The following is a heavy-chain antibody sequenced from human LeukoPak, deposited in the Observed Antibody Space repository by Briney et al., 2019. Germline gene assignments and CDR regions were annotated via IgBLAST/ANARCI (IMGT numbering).Heavy chain of an antibody. D-gene: IGHD3-9*01. Sequence: GASVKVSCKASGYTFTSYDINWVRQATGQGLEWMGWMNPNSGNTGYAQKFQGRVTITRNTSISTAYMELSSLRSEDTAVYYCARGVLRYFDWLLARKYYYYYMDVWGKGTTVTVSS. CDR3: ARGVLRYFDWLLARKYYYYYMDV. V-gene: IGHV1-8*03. J-gene: IGHJ6*03. CDR1: GYTFTSYD. CDR2: MNPNSGNT.